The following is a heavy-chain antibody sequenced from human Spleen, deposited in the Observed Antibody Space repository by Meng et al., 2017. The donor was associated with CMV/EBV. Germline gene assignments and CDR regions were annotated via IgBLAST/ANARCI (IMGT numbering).Heavy chain of an antibody. CDR1: GFTFSSYA. Sequence: ESLKISCAASGFTFSSYAMSWVRQAPGKGLEWVSAISGSGGSTYYADSVKGRFTISRDSSTLYLHMNSLRGEDTAMYYCARRIAGNSIYWGQGTLVTVSS. J-gene: IGHJ4*02. V-gene: IGHV3-23*01. D-gene: IGHD2-21*01. CDR3: ARRIAGNSIY. CDR2: ISGSGGST.